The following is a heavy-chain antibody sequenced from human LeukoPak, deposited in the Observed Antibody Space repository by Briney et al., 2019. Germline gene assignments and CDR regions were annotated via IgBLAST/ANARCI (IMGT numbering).Heavy chain of an antibody. CDR2: ISSSSSTI. V-gene: IGHV3-48*04. J-gene: IGHJ4*02. Sequence: GGSLRLSCAASGFTFSSYRMIWVRQTPGKGLEWVSSISSSSSTINYADSMRGRFTISRDNAKNSLYLQMNSLRAEDTAVYYCAKDPLWFGELSVWDYWGQGTLVTVSS. CDR1: GFTFSSYR. CDR3: AKDPLWFGELSVWDY. D-gene: IGHD3-10*01.